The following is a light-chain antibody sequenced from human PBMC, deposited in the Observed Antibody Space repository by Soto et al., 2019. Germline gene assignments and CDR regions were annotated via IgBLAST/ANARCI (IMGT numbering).Light chain of an antibody. J-gene: IGLJ1*01. V-gene: IGLV1-40*01. Sequence: QSVLTQPPSVSGAPGRRVTISCTGSSSNIGAGYDVHWYQQLPGTAPKLLIYGNSNRPSGVPDRFSGSKSGTSASLAITGLQAEDEADYYCQSYDSSLSCVFGTGTKVTV. CDR1: SSNIGAGYD. CDR3: QSYDSSLSCV. CDR2: GNS.